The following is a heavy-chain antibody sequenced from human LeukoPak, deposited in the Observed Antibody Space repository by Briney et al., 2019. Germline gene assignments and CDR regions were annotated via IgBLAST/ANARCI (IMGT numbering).Heavy chain of an antibody. V-gene: IGHV3-23*01. J-gene: IGHJ4*02. CDR1: EFDFSSHA. CDR3: ARAPSLG. CDR2: ISISGSKT. Sequence: GGSLRLSCAASEFDFSSHAMTWVRQAPGKGLEWVSAISISGSKTYYADSVKGRFTISRDNSKNTLYLQMNSLRAEDTAVYYCARAPSLGWGQGTLVTVSS.